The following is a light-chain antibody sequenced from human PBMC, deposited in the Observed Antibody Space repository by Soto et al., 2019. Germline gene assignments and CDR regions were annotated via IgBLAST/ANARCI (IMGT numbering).Light chain of an antibody. CDR2: DAS. J-gene: IGKJ5*01. CDR1: QTISSW. V-gene: IGKV1-5*01. Sequence: DIQMTQSPSTLSASVGDRVTITCRASQTISSWLAWYQQKPGKAPTLLIYDASTLERGVPSRFSGTGSRTEFTLSIDSLQPDDFATYYCQQYHTSSITFGQGTRLEIK. CDR3: QQYHTSSIT.